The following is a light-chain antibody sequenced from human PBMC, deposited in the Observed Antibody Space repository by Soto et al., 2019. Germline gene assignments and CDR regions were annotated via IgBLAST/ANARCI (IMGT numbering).Light chain of an antibody. CDR3: NSYAGSYNWV. J-gene: IGLJ3*02. CDR1: SSDVGGYNY. CDR2: EVS. V-gene: IGLV2-8*01. Sequence: QSALTQPPSASGSPGQSVTIYCTGTSSDVGGYNYVSWYQQHPGKAPKLLIYEVSKRPSGVPDRFSGSKSGNTASLTVSGLQAADEAAYYCNSYAGSYNWVFGGGTKLTVL.